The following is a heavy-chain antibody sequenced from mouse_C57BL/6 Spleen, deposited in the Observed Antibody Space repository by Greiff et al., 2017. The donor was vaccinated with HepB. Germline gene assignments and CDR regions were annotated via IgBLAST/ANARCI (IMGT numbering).Heavy chain of an antibody. V-gene: IGHV1-26*01. Sequence: EVQLQQSGPELVKPGASVKISCKASGYTFTDYYMNWVKQSHGKSLEWIGDINPNNGGTSYNQKFKGKATLTVDKSSSPAYMELRSLTSEDSAVYYCARLYAMDYWGQGTSVTVSS. CDR3: ARLYAMDY. CDR1: GYTFTDYY. CDR2: INPNNGGT. J-gene: IGHJ4*01.